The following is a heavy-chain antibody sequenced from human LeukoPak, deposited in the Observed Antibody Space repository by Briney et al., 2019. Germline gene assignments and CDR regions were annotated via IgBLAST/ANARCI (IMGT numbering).Heavy chain of an antibody. V-gene: IGHV1-2*02. D-gene: IGHD6-19*01. J-gene: IGHJ4*02. CDR3: ARVVAVAGTQDY. CDR1: GYTFTGYY. CDR2: INPNSGGT. Sequence: ASVKVSCKASGYTFTGYYMHWVRQAPGQGLEWIGWINPNSGGTNYAQKFQGRVTMTRDTSISTAYMELSRLRSDDTAVYYCARVVAVAGTQDYWGQGTLVTVSS.